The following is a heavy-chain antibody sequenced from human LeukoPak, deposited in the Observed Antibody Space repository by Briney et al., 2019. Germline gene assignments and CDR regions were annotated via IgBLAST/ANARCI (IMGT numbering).Heavy chain of an antibody. CDR3: ASASYCGGDCYSDY. J-gene: IGHJ4*02. V-gene: IGHV4-34*01. D-gene: IGHD2-21*02. Sequence: PSETLSLTCAVYGESFSGHYWSWIRQPPGKGLEWIGEITHSGSTNYNPSLKSRVTISVDTSKNQFSLKLSSVTAADTAVYYCASASYCGGDCYSDYWGQGTLVTVSS. CDR2: ITHSGST. CDR1: GESFSGHY.